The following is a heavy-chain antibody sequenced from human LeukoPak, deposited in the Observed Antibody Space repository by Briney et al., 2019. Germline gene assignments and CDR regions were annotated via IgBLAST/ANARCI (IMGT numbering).Heavy chain of an antibody. V-gene: IGHV4-61*02. CDR3: AGNYYGSGSYYSEDRY. CDR2: IYTSGST. J-gene: IGHJ4*02. Sequence: PSETLSLTCTVSGGSISSGSYYWSWIRQPAGKGLEWIGRIYTSGSTNYNPSLKSRVTISLDTSKNQFSLKISSVTAADTAVYYCAGNYYGSGSYYSEDRYWGQGTLVTVSS. CDR1: GGSISSGSYY. D-gene: IGHD3-10*01.